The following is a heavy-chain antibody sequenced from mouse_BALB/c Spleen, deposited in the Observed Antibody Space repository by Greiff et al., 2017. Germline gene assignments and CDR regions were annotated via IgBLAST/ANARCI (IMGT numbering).Heavy chain of an antibody. CDR2: ISYDGSN. CDR1: GYSITSGYY. Sequence: EVQLQQSGPGLVKPSQSLSLTCSVTGYSITSGYYWNWIRQFPGNKLEWMGYISYDGSNNYNPSLKNRISITRDTSKNQFFLKLNSVTTEDTATYYCARGDYGSRYAMDYWGQGTSVTVSS. J-gene: IGHJ4*01. CDR3: ARGDYGSRYAMDY. D-gene: IGHD1-1*01. V-gene: IGHV3-6*02.